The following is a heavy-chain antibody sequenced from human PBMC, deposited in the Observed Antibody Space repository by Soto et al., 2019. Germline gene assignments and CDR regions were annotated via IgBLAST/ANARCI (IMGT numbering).Heavy chain of an antibody. CDR2: IYYSGST. CDR1: GGSISSGGYY. Sequence: SETLSLTCTVSGGSISSGGYYWSWIRQHPGKGLEWIGYIYYSGSTYYNPSLKSRVTISVDTSKNQFSLKLSSVTAADAAVYYCARTRTEYSGYDYGFDYWGQGTLVTVSS. V-gene: IGHV4-31*03. J-gene: IGHJ4*02. CDR3: ARTRTEYSGYDYGFDY. D-gene: IGHD5-12*01.